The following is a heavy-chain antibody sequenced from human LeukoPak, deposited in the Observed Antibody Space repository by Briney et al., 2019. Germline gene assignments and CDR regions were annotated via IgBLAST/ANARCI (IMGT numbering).Heavy chain of an antibody. D-gene: IGHD1-26*01. V-gene: IGHV4-4*02. CDR1: GGSILTTNW. J-gene: IGHJ4*02. Sequence: YPSETLSLTCAVSGGSILTTNWWSWVRQPPGKGLEWIGGVHLSGTSNYNPSLKSRVSMSIDKSKNQLSLKLTSVTAADTAMYYCARESGAFSPFGFWGQGTLVTVSS. CDR2: VHLSGTS. CDR3: ARESGAFSPFGF.